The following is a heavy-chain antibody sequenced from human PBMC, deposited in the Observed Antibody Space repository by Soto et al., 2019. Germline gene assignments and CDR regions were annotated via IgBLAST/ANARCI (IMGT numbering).Heavy chain of an antibody. V-gene: IGHV3-23*01. J-gene: IGHJ6*02. D-gene: IGHD2-2*01. Sequence: EVQLLESGGGLVQPGGSLRLSCEASGFNFRNHAMTWVRQAPGKGPEWVSSISRSGDITYYVDSVKGRFSISRDNSKNTLYLQMNGLRAEDAAIYYCVKDLSGEKYPCMDVWGQGTTVSVS. CDR1: GFNFRNHA. CDR3: VKDLSGEKYPCMDV. CDR2: ISRSGDIT.